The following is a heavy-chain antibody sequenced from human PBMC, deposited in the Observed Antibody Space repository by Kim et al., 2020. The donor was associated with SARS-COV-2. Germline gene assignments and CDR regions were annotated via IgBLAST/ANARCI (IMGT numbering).Heavy chain of an antibody. J-gene: IGHJ4*02. CDR2: ISGGGEDI. Sequence: GGSLRLSCAASGFTFRDYYMGWIRQAPGKGLEWLSCISGGGEDIYYADSVKGRFTISRDNAKNSLYLQMNSLRDEDTALYYCARETLGHGWEFDFCGQG. CDR1: GFTFRDYY. V-gene: IGHV3-11*01. CDR3: ARETLGHGWEFDF. D-gene: IGHD1-26*01.